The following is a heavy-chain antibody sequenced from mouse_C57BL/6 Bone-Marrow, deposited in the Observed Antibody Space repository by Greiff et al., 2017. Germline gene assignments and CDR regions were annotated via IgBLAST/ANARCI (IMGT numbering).Heavy chain of an antibody. V-gene: IGHV1-47*01. CDR3: ARGGNYGGYYFDY. D-gene: IGHD2-1*01. Sequence: QVQLKESGAELVNPGASVKMSCKASGYTFTTYPIEWMKQNHGKSLEWIGNFHPYNDDTKYNEKFKGKATLTVEKSSSTVYLELSRLTSDDSAVYYCARGGNYGGYYFDYWGQGTTLTVSS. CDR2: FHPYNDDT. J-gene: IGHJ2*01. CDR1: GYTFTTYP.